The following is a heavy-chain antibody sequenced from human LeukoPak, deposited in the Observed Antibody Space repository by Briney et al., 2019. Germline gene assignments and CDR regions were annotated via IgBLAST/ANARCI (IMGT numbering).Heavy chain of an antibody. CDR1: GFTFSTYW. J-gene: IGHJ1*01. V-gene: IGHV3-74*01. Sequence: GGPLRLSCAASGFTFSTYWMHWVRQATGKGLVWVSRIKSDGSTNYADSVKGRFTISRDNAKNTLSLQMNSLRPEDTGVYYCARAPSEIGGYYPEYFRHWGQGTLVTVSS. CDR2: IKSDGST. D-gene: IGHD3-22*01. CDR3: ARAPSEIGGYYPEYFRH.